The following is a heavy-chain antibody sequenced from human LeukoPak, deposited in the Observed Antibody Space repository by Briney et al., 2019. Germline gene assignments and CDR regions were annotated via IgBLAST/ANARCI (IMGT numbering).Heavy chain of an antibody. D-gene: IGHD4-17*01. CDR2: INHSGST. CDR1: GGSFSGYY. J-gene: IGHJ5*02. V-gene: IGHV4-34*01. Sequence: SETLSLTCAVYGGSFSGYYWSWIRQPPGKGLEWIGEINHSGSTNYNPSLESRVTISVDTSKNQFSLKLSSVTAADTAVYYCARGGGLTTVTTTTSWFDPWGQGTLVTVSS. CDR3: ARGGGLTTVTTTTSWFDP.